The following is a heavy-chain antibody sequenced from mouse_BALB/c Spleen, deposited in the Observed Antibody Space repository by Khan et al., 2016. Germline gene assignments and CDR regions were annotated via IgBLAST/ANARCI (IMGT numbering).Heavy chain of an antibody. V-gene: IGHV14-3*02. Sequence: EVKLKESGAELVKPGASVKLSCTASGFNIKDTYMHWVKQRPEQGLEWIGRIDPANGNTKYDPKFQGKATITADTSSNTVYLQLSSLTSEDTAVYYCASRLAYWGQGTLVTVSA. J-gene: IGHJ3*01. CDR2: IDPANGNT. CDR1: GFNIKDTY. CDR3: ASRLAY.